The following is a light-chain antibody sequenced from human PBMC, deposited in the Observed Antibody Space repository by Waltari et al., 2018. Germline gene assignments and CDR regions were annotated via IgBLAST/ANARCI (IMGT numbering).Light chain of an antibody. CDR2: WAS. Sequence: DIVMTQSPDSLAVSLGERATINCRSSQSVLYSLNNKTYLAWVQQKPGQPPKLLIYWASTRESGVPDRFSGSGSGTDFTLTISILQAEDVAVYYCQQYHTTPYAFGQGTKLEIK. J-gene: IGKJ2*01. CDR3: QQYHTTPYA. CDR1: QSVLYSLNNKTY. V-gene: IGKV4-1*01.